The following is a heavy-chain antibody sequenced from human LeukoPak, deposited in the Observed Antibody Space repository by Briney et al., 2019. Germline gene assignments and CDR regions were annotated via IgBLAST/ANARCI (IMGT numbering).Heavy chain of an antibody. CDR2: IYTSGST. V-gene: IGHV4-61*02. D-gene: IGHD3-3*01. CDR3: ARVRRHYDFGSGHDY. J-gene: IGHJ4*02. CDR1: GGSISSGSYY. Sequence: SQTLSLTCTVSGGSISSGSYYWSWIRQPAGQGLEWIGRIYTSGSTNYNPSLKSRITISVGTSKNQFSLKLSSVTAADTAVYYCARVRRHYDFGSGHDYWGQGTLVTVSS.